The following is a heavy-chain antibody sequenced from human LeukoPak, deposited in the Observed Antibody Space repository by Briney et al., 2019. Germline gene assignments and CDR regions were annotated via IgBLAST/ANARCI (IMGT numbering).Heavy chain of an antibody. Sequence: GGSLRLSCVASGFTFSHYNMYWVRQAPGKGLEWVSYISASGSSVYHADSVKGRFTISRDNAENSLYLQMNSLRDEDTAVYYCARDFEGASGFFDYWGQGTLVTVSS. CDR1: GFTFSHYN. J-gene: IGHJ4*02. CDR3: ARDFEGASGFFDY. CDR2: ISASGSSV. D-gene: IGHD3-10*01. V-gene: IGHV3-48*02.